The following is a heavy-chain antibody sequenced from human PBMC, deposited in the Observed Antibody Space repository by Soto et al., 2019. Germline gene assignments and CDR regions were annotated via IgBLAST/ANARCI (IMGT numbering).Heavy chain of an antibody. J-gene: IGHJ4*02. CDR1: GGSISSSSYY. D-gene: IGHD5-12*01. CDR2: IYYSGST. CDR3: ARHDRDSYYTKDIVATFTQVGR. V-gene: IGHV4-39*01. Sequence: QLQLQESGPGLVKPSETLSLTCTVSGGSISSSSYYWGWIRQPPGKGLEWIGSIYYSGSTYYNPSLKSRVTISVDTSNNQFSLKLSSVTAADTAVYYCARHDRDSYYTKDIVATFTQVGRWGQGTLVTVSS.